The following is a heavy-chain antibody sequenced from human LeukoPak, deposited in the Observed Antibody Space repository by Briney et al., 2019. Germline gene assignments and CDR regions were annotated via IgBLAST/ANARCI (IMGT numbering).Heavy chain of an antibody. J-gene: IGHJ4*02. CDR2: ISGSGGST. V-gene: IGHV3-23*01. CDR1: GFTFSSYA. D-gene: IGHD3-3*01. CDR3: AKGSHDFWSGYYFGY. Sequence: TGGSLRLSCAASGFTFSSYAMSWVRQAPGKGLEWVSAISGSGGSTYYADSVKGRFIISRDNSKNTLYLQMNSLRAEDTAVYYCAKGSHDFWSGYYFGYWGQGTLVTVSS.